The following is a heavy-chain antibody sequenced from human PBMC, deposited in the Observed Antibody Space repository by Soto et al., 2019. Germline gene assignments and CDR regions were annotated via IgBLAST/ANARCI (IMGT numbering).Heavy chain of an antibody. CDR1: GYTFTSYD. CDR3: ASGIRRLGTYWFDS. D-gene: IGHD3-16*01. J-gene: IGHJ5*01. V-gene: IGHV1-8*01. Sequence: QVQLVQSGAEVKKPGASVKVSCKASGYTFTSYDFNWVRQATGQGLEWVGWMNPNSGDTGFAPKFQGRVAMTSNTSLSQAYMELGRLKSEETAVYYCASGIRRLGTYWFDSWGQGTLVTVSS. CDR2: MNPNSGDT.